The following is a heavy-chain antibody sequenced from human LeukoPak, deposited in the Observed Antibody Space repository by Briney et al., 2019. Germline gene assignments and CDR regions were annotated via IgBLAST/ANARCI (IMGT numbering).Heavy chain of an antibody. CDR1: RCIFSNYD. V-gene: IGHV1-69*05. J-gene: IGHJ3*01. CDR2: TIPMYATP. Sequence: SVKDSRTTSRCIFSNYDIIWVRQSAGQRREGMGGTIPMYATPNYAQNLQGRVTITTDDSTSTVYMELTSLRSDDTAVYYCARARSASRRSDAFDAWGQGTLVTVSS. CDR3: ARARSASRRSDAFDA. D-gene: IGHD6-13*01.